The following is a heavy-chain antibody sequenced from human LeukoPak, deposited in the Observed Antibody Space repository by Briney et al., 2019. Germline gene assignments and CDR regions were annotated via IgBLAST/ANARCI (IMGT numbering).Heavy chain of an antibody. V-gene: IGHV5-51*01. CDR1: GYSFTSYW. Sequence: GESLKISCKGSGYSFTSYWIGWVRQMPGKGLEWMGIIYPGDSDTRYSPSFQGQVTISADKSIRTAYLQWSSLKASDTAMYYCARRVDSGSWYVPYFDYWGQGTLVTVSS. CDR3: ARRVDSGSWYVPYFDY. J-gene: IGHJ4*02. D-gene: IGHD6-13*01. CDR2: IYPGDSDT.